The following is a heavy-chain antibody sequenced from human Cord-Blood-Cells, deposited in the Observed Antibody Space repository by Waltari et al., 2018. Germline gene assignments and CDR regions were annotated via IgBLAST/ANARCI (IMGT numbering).Heavy chain of an antibody. V-gene: IGHV1-24*01. CDR1: GYTLTELS. CDR2: FEPEDGET. Sequence: QVQLVQSGAEVKKPGASVKVSCKVSGYTLTELSMHWVRQAPGQGLEWMGGFEPEDGETIYAQKFQGRVTMTEDTSTDTAYMELSSLRSEDTAVYYCATTYCGGDCYFDYYYGMDVWGQGTTVTVSS. CDR3: ATTYCGGDCYFDYYYGMDV. D-gene: IGHD2-21*01. J-gene: IGHJ6*02.